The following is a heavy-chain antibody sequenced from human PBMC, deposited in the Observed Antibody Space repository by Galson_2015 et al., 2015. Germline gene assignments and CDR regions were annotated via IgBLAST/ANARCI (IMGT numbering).Heavy chain of an antibody. CDR3: ARGVVGASDAFDI. J-gene: IGHJ3*02. D-gene: IGHD2-15*01. V-gene: IGHV1-2*04. Sequence: CKASGYTFTGYYMHWVRQAPGQGLEWMGWINPNSGGTNYAQKFQGWVTMTRDTSISTAYMELSRLRSDDTAVYYCARGVVGASDAFDIWGQGTMVTVSS. CDR1: GYTFTGYY. CDR2: INPNSGGT.